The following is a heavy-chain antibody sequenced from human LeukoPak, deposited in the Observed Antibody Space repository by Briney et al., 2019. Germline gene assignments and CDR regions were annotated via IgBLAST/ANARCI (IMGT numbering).Heavy chain of an antibody. CDR3: AKEGGH. D-gene: IGHD3-16*01. Sequence: ASGXXFSSXXXXXVXXAXXKGLEWVSTIGGSGGSTYFADSVKGRFTISRDNSKNTLYLQMNSLRAEDTAVYYCAKEGGHWGQGTLVTVSS. V-gene: IGHV3-23*01. CDR2: IGGSGGST. J-gene: IGHJ4*02. CDR1: GXXFSSXX.